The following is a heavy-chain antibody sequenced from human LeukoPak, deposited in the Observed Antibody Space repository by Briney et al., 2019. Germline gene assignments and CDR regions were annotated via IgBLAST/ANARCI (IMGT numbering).Heavy chain of an antibody. J-gene: IGHJ5*02. D-gene: IGHD3-10*01. CDR2: IYYSGST. CDR3: ARMELGYGSGSYRNWFDP. Sequence: SETLSLTCTVSGGSISSSIYYWGWIRQPPGKGLEWIGSIYYSGSTYYNPSLKSRVTISVDTSKNQFSLKLSSVTAADTAVYYCARMELGYGSGSYRNWFDPWGQGTLVTVSS. CDR1: GGSISSSIYY. V-gene: IGHV4-39*01.